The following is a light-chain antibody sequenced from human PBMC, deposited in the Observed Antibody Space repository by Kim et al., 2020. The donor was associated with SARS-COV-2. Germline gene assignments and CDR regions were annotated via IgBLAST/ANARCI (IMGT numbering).Light chain of an antibody. CDR2: QGS. CDR1: SSDVGSYNL. CDR3: CSYAGSSTWV. J-gene: IGLJ3*02. Sequence: QSITISCTGTSSDVGSYNLVSWYQHHPGKAPKLMIYQGSKRPSGVSNRFSGSKSGNTAPLTISGLQAEDGADYFCCSYAGSSTWVFGGGTQLTVL. V-gene: IGLV2-23*01.